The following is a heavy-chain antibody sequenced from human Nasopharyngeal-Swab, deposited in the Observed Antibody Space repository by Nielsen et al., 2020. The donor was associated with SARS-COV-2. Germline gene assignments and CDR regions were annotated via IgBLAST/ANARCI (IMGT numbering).Heavy chain of an antibody. D-gene: IGHD6-6*01. V-gene: IGHV4-39*01. CDR3: AGLAAHGYFYYYYGMDV. Sequence: WIRQPPGKGLEWIGSVYYGGNTYYNPSLKSRVTISVDTSKNHFSLKLASLTAADTAVYYCAGLAAHGYFYYYYGMDVWGQGTTVTVSS. J-gene: IGHJ6*02. CDR2: VYYGGNT.